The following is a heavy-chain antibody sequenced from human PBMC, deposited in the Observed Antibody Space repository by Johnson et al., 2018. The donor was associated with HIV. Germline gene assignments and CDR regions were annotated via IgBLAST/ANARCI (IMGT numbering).Heavy chain of an antibody. V-gene: IGHV3-30*03. CDR1: GFTVSSNY. CDR2: ISYDGSNK. D-gene: IGHD1-26*01. CDR3: AREAREWELLSAFDI. Sequence: QVQLVESGGGLVKPGGSLRLSCAASGFTVSSNYMSWVRQAPGKGLEWVAVISYDGSNKYYADSVKGRFTISRDNSKNTRYLQMNSLRAEDTAVYYCAREAREWELLSAFDIWGQGTMVTVSS. J-gene: IGHJ3*02.